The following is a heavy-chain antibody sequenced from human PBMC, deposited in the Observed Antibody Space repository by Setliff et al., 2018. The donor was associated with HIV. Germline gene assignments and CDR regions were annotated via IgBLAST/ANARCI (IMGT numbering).Heavy chain of an antibody. V-gene: IGHV1-69*10. CDR3: ARYALCSDDCSDEGADI. Sequence: ASVKVSCKASGGTFSSYEMSWVRQAPGQGLEWMGGIIPIFGITNYAQKFQGRVTITADKSTNTVYMELRSLRSDDTAVYYCARYALCSDDCSDEGADIWGQGTLVTVSS. J-gene: IGHJ4*02. D-gene: IGHD2-21*01. CDR1: GGTFSSYE. CDR2: IIPIFGIT.